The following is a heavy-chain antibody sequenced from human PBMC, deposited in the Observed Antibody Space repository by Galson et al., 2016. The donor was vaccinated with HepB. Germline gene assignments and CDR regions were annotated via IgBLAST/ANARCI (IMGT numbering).Heavy chain of an antibody. CDR1: GFTFSGYA. CDR2: ISGSGGST. J-gene: IGHJ4*02. CDR3: ARAKVYTSTWDYYFDF. Sequence: SLRLSCAASGFTFSGYAMSWVRQTPGKGLEWVSNISGSGGSTHYTDSVKGRFTISRDNSENTLYLQMNSLRAEDTAVYYCARAKVYTSTWDYYFDFWGQGILVTVSS. D-gene: IGHD6-13*01. V-gene: IGHV3-23*01.